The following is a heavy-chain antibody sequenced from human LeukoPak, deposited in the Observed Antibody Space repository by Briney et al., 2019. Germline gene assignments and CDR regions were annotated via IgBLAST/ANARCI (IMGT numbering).Heavy chain of an antibody. CDR1: GFTFSTYG. CDR3: AKDVWARQQLPPGLDY. V-gene: IGHV3-30*18. D-gene: IGHD6-13*01. CDR2: ISKDGGNK. J-gene: IGHJ4*02. Sequence: GGSLRLSCGGSGFTFSTYGMHWVRQAPGKGLEWVAVISKDGGNKFYADSVKGRFTISRDNSKNTLYLQMNSLTAEDTGVYYCAKDVWARQQLPPGLDYWGQGTLVTVFS.